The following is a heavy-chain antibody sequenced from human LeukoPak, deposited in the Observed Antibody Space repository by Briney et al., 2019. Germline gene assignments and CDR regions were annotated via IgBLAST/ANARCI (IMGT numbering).Heavy chain of an antibody. V-gene: IGHV4-39*07. D-gene: IGHD6-19*01. Sequence: SETLSLTCTVSGGSISSSSYYWGWIRQPPGKGLEWIGSIYYSGSTYYNPSLKSRVTISVDTSKNQFSLKLSSVTAADTAVYYCARVVAGELDPWGQGTLVTVSS. CDR1: GGSISSSSYY. CDR2: IYYSGST. CDR3: ARVVAGELDP. J-gene: IGHJ5*02.